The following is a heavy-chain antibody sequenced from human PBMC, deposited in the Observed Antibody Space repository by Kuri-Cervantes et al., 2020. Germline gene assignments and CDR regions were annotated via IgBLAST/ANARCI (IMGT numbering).Heavy chain of an antibody. CDR3: ARGTHGATALDY. V-gene: IGHV4-59*01. J-gene: IGHJ4*02. CDR2: IYYSGST. CDR1: GGSISSYY. Sequence: SETLSLTCTVSGGSISSYYWSWIRQPPGKGLEGIGYIYYSGSTNYNPSLKSRVTISVDTSKNQFSLKLSSVTAADTAVYYCARGTHGATALDYWGQGTLVTVSS. D-gene: IGHD1-26*01.